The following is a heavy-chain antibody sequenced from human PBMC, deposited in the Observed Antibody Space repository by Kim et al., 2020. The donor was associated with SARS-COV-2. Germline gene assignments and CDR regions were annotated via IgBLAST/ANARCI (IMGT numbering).Heavy chain of an antibody. CDR3: ARDLSSGWLSSGYYYGMDV. D-gene: IGHD6-19*01. CDR1: GLTVSSNY. Sequence: GGSLRLSCAASGLTVSSNYMSWVRQAPGKGLEWVSVIYSGGSTYYADSVKGRFTISRDNSKNTMYLQMNSLRAEDTAVYYCARDLSSGWLSSGYYYGMDVWGQGTTVTVSS. CDR2: IYSGGST. J-gene: IGHJ6*02. V-gene: IGHV3-53*01.